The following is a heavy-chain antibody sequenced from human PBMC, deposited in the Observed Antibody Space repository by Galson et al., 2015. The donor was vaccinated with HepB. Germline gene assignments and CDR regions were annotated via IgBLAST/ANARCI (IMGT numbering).Heavy chain of an antibody. CDR3: ARQRDSSGWYYFDY. V-gene: IGHV4-39*01. CDR2: IYYSGST. Sequence: ETLSLTCTVSGGSINSSSYYWGWIRQPPGKGLEWIGTIYYSGSTYNNPSLKSRVTISVDTSKKQFSLKLSSVTAADTAVYYCARQRDSSGWYYFDYWGQGTLVTVSS. J-gene: IGHJ4*02. CDR1: GGSINSSSYY. D-gene: IGHD6-19*01.